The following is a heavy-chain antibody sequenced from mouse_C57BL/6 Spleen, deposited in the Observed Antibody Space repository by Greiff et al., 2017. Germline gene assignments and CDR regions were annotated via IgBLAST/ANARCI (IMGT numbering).Heavy chain of an antibody. CDR3: ARRGDERGAMDY. D-gene: IGHD3-3*01. Sequence: VQLQQSGPELVKPGASVKISCKASGYAFSSSWMNWVKQRPGKGLEWIGRIYPGDGDTNYNVKFKGKATLTADKSSSTAYMQLSSLTSEDSAVYFCARRGDERGAMDYWGQGTSVTVSS. CDR1: GYAFSSSW. V-gene: IGHV1-82*01. J-gene: IGHJ4*01. CDR2: IYPGDGDT.